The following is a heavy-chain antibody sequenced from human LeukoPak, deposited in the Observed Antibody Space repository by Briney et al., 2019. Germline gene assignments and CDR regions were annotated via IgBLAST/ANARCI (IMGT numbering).Heavy chain of an antibody. CDR1: GYTFTGYY. V-gene: IGHV1-2*02. J-gene: IGHJ3*02. CDR3: AGLYYYDSSGYAFDI. D-gene: IGHD3-22*01. CDR2: INPNSGGT. Sequence: ASVKVSCKASGYTFTGYYMHWVRQAPGQGLEWMGWINPNSGGTNYAQKFQGRVTMTRDTSISTAYMELSRLRSDDTAVYYCAGLYYYDSSGYAFDIWGQGTMVTVSS.